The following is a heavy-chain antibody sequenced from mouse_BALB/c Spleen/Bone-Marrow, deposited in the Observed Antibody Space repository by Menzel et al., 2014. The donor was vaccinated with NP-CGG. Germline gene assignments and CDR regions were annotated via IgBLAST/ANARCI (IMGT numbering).Heavy chain of an antibody. D-gene: IGHD1-2*01. CDR1: GVDFSRYW. CDR3: ARLGYYGSFAY. J-gene: IGHJ3*01. V-gene: IGHV4-1*02. CDR2: INPDSNTI. Sequence: EADGVDFSRYWMSWVRQAPGKGLEWIGEINPDSNTINYTPSLKDKFIISRDNAKSTLYLQMSKVRSEDTALYYCARLGYYGSFAYWGQGTLVTVSA.